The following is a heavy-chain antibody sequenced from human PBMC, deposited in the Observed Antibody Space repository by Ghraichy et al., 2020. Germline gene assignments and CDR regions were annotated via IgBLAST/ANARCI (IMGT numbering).Heavy chain of an antibody. D-gene: IGHD2-2*02. V-gene: IGHV3-23*01. CDR1: GFTFSSYA. J-gene: IGHJ6*02. Sequence: GESLNISCAASGFTFSSYAMSWVRQAPGKGLEWVSAISGSGGSTYYADSVKGRFTISRDNSKNTLYLQMNSLRAEDTAVYYCAKVQGYCSSTSCYTQVYYYGMDVWGQGTTVTVSS. CDR2: ISGSGGST. CDR3: AKVQGYCSSTSCYTQVYYYGMDV.